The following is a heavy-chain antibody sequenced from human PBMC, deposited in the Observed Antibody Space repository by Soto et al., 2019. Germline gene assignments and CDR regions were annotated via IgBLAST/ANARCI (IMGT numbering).Heavy chain of an antibody. D-gene: IGHD3-3*02. J-gene: IGHJ3*02. V-gene: IGHV3-53*01. CDR2: IYSGGSI. CDR3: ASRILVSDAFDI. CDR1: GFTVSNNL. Sequence: LRLSCAASGFTVSNNLMAWVRQAPGKGLEWVSVIYSGGSIYYADSVKGRFTSSRDNSQNTMYLQMNSLRAEDTALYYCASRILVSDAFDIWGQGTMVTVSS.